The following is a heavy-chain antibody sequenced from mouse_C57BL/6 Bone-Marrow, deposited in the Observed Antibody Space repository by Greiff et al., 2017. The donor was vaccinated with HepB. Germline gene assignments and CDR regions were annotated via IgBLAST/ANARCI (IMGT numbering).Heavy chain of an antibody. CDR1: GFSLTSYA. CDR3: ARIYYLSLYYAMDD. J-gene: IGHJ4*01. V-gene: IGHV2-9-1*01. CDR2: IWTGGGT. Sequence: VKLMESGPGLVAPSQSLSITCTVSGFSLTSYAISWVRQPPGKGLEWLGVIWTGGGTNYNSALKSRLSISKDNSKSQVFLKMNSLQTDDTARYYCARIYYLSLYYAMDDWGQGTSVTVSS. D-gene: IGHD1-1*02.